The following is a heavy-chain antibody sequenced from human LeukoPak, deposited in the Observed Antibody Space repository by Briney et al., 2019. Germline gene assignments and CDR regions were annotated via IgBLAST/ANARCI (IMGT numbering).Heavy chain of an antibody. CDR1: GFTFSSYW. J-gene: IGHJ5*02. CDR2: INSDGSST. V-gene: IGHV3-74*01. CDR3: ARERRGLLWFGELFGWFDP. D-gene: IGHD3-10*01. Sequence: PGGSLRLSCAASGFTFSSYWMHWVRQAPGKGLVWVSRINSDGSSTSYADSVKGRFTISRDNAKNTLYLQMNSLRAEDTAVYYCARERRGLLWFGELFGWFDPWGQGTLVTVSS.